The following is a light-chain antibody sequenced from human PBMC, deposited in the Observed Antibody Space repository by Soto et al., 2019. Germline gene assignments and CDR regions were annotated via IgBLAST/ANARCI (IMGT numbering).Light chain of an antibody. J-gene: IGLJ2*01. V-gene: IGLV2-14*01. CDR2: DVS. CDR3: SSYTRSSPLV. CDR1: SSDVGGYNY. Sequence: QSALTQPASVSGSTGQSNTISCTGTSSDVGGYNYVSWYQQHPGKAPKLMIYDVSNRPSGVSNHFSGSKSGNTASLTISGLQAEDEADYYCSSYTRSSPLVFGGGTTLNVL.